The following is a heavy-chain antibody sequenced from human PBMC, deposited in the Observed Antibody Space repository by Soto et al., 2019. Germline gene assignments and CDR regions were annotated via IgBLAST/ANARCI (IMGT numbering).Heavy chain of an antibody. CDR1: GFTFSSYS. CDR2: ISSSSSYI. J-gene: IGHJ4*02. D-gene: IGHD3-10*01. V-gene: IGHV3-21*01. CDR3: ARDFYGSGSYLIFDY. Sequence: PGGSLRLSCAASGFTFSSYSMNWVRQAPGKGLEWVSSISSSSSYIYYADSVKGRFTISRDNAKNSLYLQMNSLRAEDTAVYYCARDFYGSGSYLIFDYWGQGTLVTVSS.